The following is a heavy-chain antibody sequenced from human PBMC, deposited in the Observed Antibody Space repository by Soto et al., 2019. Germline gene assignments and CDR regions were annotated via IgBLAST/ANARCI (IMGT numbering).Heavy chain of an antibody. V-gene: IGHV1-69*01. Sequence: QVQLVQSGAEVKKPGSSVKVSCKASGGTFSSYAISWVRQAPGQGLEWMGGIIPIFGTANNAQKFQGRVTITADESTSTAYMELSSLRSEDTAVYYCARDSQAHYYDSTYAFDIWGQGTMVTVSS. D-gene: IGHD3-22*01. J-gene: IGHJ3*02. CDR3: ARDSQAHYYDSTYAFDI. CDR2: IIPIFGTA. CDR1: GGTFSSYA.